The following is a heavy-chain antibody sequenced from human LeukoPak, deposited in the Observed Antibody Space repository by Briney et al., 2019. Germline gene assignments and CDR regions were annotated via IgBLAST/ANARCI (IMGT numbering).Heavy chain of an antibody. V-gene: IGHV3-23*01. CDR3: AKGSRRDPTRSWFDP. Sequence: PGGSLRLSCAASGFTFSSYGMSWVRQAPGKGLEWVSAISGSGGSTYYADSVKGRFTISRDNSKNTLYLQMNSLRAEDTAVYYCAKGSRRDPTRSWFDPWGQGTLVTVSS. J-gene: IGHJ5*02. D-gene: IGHD2-2*01. CDR1: GFTFSSYG. CDR2: ISGSGGST.